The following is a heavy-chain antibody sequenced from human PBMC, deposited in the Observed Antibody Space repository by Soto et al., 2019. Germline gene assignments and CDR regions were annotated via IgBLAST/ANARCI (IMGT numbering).Heavy chain of an antibody. Sequence: ASETLSLTCGVSGGTVASSHWWSWVRQSPGGGLEWIGNVYHTGDTNLNPSLQSRVTISVDKSNNQFSLRLNSLTAADTAVYYCARVGPWVPYYYDSSPYTFENWFDPWGQGTLVTVSS. CDR1: GGTVASSHW. D-gene: IGHD3-22*01. CDR2: VYHTGDT. J-gene: IGHJ5*02. CDR3: ARVGPWVPYYYDSSPYTFENWFDP. V-gene: IGHV4-4*02.